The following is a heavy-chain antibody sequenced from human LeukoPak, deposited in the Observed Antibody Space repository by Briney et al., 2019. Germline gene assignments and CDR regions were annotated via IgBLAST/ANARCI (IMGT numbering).Heavy chain of an antibody. D-gene: IGHD6-13*01. CDR2: IYYSGST. Sequence: SETLSLTCTVSGGSISSGDHYWSWIRQPPGKGLEWIGYIYYSGSTYYNPSLKSRVTISVDTSKNQFSLKLSSVTAADTAVYYCARGDSSSWYYYYGMDVWGQGTTVTVSS. CDR1: GGSISSGDHY. J-gene: IGHJ6*02. V-gene: IGHV4-30-4*01. CDR3: ARGDSSSWYYYYGMDV.